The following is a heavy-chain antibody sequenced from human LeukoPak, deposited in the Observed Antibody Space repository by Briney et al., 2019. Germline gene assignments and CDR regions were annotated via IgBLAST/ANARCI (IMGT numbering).Heavy chain of an antibody. CDR3: AKYSDRYYDFWSGTLHFDY. CDR1: GFTFSSYG. CDR2: ISYDGSNK. D-gene: IGHD3-3*01. V-gene: IGHV3-30*18. J-gene: IGHJ4*02. Sequence: PGGSLRLSCAASGFTFSSYGMHWVRQAPGKGLEWVAVISYDGSNKYYADSVKGRFTISRDNSKNTLYLQMNSLRAEDTAVYYCAKYSDRYYDFWSGTLHFDYWGQGTLVTVSS.